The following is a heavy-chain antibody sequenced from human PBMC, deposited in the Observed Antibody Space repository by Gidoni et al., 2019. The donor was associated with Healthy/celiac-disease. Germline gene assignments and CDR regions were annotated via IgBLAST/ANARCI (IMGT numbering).Heavy chain of an antibody. CDR3: AREGGYPNWFDP. CDR1: GFTFSSYA. J-gene: IGHJ5*02. CDR2: ISYDGSNK. Sequence: QVQLVESGGGVVPPGRSLRLSCAASGFTFSSYAMHWVRQAPGKGLAWVAVISYDGSNKYYADSVKGRFTISRDNSKNTLYLQMNSLRAEDTAVYYCAREGGYPNWFDPWGQGTLVTVSS. D-gene: IGHD3-16*02. V-gene: IGHV3-30*01.